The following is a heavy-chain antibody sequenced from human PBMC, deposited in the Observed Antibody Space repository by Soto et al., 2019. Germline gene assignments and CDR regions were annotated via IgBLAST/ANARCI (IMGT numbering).Heavy chain of an antibody. CDR1: GFTFSSYG. V-gene: IGHV3-33*01. CDR3: ARDRLPYGDYHY. Sequence: GGSLRLSCAASGFTFSSYGMHWVRQAPGKGLEWVAVIWYDGSNKYYADSVKGRFTISRDNSKNTLYLQMNSLRAEDAAVYYCARDRLPYGDYHYWGQGTLVTVSS. J-gene: IGHJ4*02. D-gene: IGHD4-17*01. CDR2: IWYDGSNK.